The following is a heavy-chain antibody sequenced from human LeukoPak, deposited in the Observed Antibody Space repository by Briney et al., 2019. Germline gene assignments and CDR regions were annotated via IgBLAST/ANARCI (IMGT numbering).Heavy chain of an antibody. CDR2: MYDSGST. CDR3: ARDLVVSLIEGSSPWFDP. V-gene: IGHV4-39*07. CDR1: GGSISSSSYD. Sequence: SETLSLTCTVSGGSISSSSYDWGWIRQPRGKGLEWIGSMYDSGSTYYHPSLKRRVTISVDTSKNQFSLNLSSVPAADTAVYYCARDLVVSLIEGSSPWFDPWGQGTLVTVSS. D-gene: IGHD2-21*01. J-gene: IGHJ5*02.